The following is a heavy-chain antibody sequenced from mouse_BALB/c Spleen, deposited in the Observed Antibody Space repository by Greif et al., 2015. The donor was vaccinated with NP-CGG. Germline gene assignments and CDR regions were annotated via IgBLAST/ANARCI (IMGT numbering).Heavy chain of an antibody. V-gene: IGHV14-3*02. CDR1: GFNIKETY. Sequence: VQLQQSGAELVKPGASVKLSCTASGFNIKETYMHWVKQRPEQGMEWIGRIATANGTTKYDPKVQGKATITADTSSNTAYLQLSSLTSYDTAVYYCARCPIITTAIEAMDYWVQGTSVTVSS. D-gene: IGHD1-2*01. CDR2: IATANGTT. CDR3: ARCPIITTAIEAMDY. J-gene: IGHJ4*01.